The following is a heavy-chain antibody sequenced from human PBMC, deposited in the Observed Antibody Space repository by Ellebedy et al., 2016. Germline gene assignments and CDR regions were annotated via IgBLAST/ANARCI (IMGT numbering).Heavy chain of an antibody. V-gene: IGHV4-61*01. J-gene: IGHJ1*01. Sequence: SETLSLTXTVSGGSVSSGSYYWSWIRQPPGKGLEWIGYISYSGSTSYNPSLKSRVTISLDRSKNQFSLKLSSVTAADTAVYYCAGRITIFGLVEWGQGTLVTVSS. CDR2: ISYSGST. D-gene: IGHD3-3*01. CDR1: GGSVSSGSYY. CDR3: AGRITIFGLVE.